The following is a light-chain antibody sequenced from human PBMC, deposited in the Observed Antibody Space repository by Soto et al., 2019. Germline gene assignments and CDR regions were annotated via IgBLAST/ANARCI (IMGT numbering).Light chain of an antibody. V-gene: IGKV3-11*01. CDR1: QSVSSY. Sequence: EIVLTQSPATLSLSTGERATLSCRASQSVSSYLAWYQQKPGQAHRLLIYDASTTATGIPARFSGSGSGTDFTFTISSLEPEDFAVYYCQQRSNWPTFGQGTRLEIK. CDR2: DAS. J-gene: IGKJ5*01. CDR3: QQRSNWPT.